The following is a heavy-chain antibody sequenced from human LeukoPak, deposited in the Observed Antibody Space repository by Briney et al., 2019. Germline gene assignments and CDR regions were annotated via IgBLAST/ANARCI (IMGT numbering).Heavy chain of an antibody. V-gene: IGHV3-23*01. J-gene: IGHJ4*02. D-gene: IGHD2-15*01. CDR1: GGSFSGYY. CDR2: ISGSGGST. CDR3: AKDPLFVVVAATHSDFDY. Sequence: PSETLSLTCAVYGGSFSGYYWSWIRQAPGKGLEWVSAISGSGGSTYYADSVKGRFTISRDNSKNTLYLQMNSLRAEDTAVYYCAKDPLFVVVAATHSDFDYWGQGTLVTVSS.